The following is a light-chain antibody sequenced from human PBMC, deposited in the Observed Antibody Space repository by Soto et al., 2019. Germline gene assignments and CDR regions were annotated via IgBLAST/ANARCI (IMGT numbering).Light chain of an antibody. CDR1: QSVKTF. Sequence: EIVLTQSPATLSLSPGERATLSCRASQSVKTFLVWYQQRPGQAPRLLIHDASHRAAVIPSRFSGSGFVSDFTRTSISLEPEDAAVYYCQQRSNWPPMYSFGQGDNLEI. V-gene: IGKV3-11*01. J-gene: IGKJ2*01. CDR3: QQRSNWPPMYS. CDR2: DAS.